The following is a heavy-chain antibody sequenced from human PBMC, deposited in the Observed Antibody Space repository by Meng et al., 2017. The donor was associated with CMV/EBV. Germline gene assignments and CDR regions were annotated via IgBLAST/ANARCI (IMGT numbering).Heavy chain of an antibody. D-gene: IGHD3-3*01. CDR2: INPNSGGT. CDR1: GYTFTGYY. V-gene: IGHV1-2*02. J-gene: IGHJ6*02. CDR3: ARDLKSFDFWSGYSNYYYYGMDV. Sequence: ASVKVSCKASGYTFTGYYMHWVRQAPGQGLEWMGWINPNSGGTNYAQKFQGRVTMTRDTSISTAYMELRRLRSDDTAVYYCARDLKSFDFWSGYSNYYYYGMDVWGQGTTVTVSS.